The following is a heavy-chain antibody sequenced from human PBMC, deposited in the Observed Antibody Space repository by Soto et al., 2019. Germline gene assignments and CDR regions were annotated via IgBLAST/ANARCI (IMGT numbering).Heavy chain of an antibody. CDR2: ISGGGDTT. V-gene: IGHV3-23*01. CDR1: GFTFNNYA. J-gene: IGHJ4*02. CDR3: AKGRGGSGSLTPRVEF. Sequence: EVQLLESGGGLVQPGGSLRLSCAASGFTFNNYAMTWVRQAPGKGLELVSAISGGGDTTSYADSVKGRFTVSRDGSKNTLYLQMSSLRAEDTALYYCAKGRGGSGSLTPRVEFWGQGTLVTVSS. D-gene: IGHD3-10*01.